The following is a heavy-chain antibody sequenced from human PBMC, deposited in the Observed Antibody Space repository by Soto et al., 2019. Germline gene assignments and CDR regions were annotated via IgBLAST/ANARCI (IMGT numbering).Heavy chain of an antibody. J-gene: IGHJ4*02. Sequence: QVQLVESGGGVVQPGRSLRLACAASGFTFSSYAMHWVRQAPGKGLEWVAVISYDGSNKYYADSVKGRFTISRDNSKNTLYLQMNRLRAEDTAVYYCAREGPVVTSDYWGQGTLVTVSS. CDR3: AREGPVVTSDY. V-gene: IGHV3-30-3*01. CDR1: GFTFSSYA. CDR2: ISYDGSNK. D-gene: IGHD2-21*02.